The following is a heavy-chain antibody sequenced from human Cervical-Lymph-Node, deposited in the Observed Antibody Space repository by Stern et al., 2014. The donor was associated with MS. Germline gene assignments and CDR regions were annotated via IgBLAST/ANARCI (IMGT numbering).Heavy chain of an antibody. Sequence: EVQLVESGGGLVQPGRSLRLSWVASGFSFDEYNMHWVRQVPGQGLEWVSGISWNSDNIGYAASVKGRFTISRDNAKNSLYLQMDSLRAEDTALYYCASNPFYYYGLDVWGQGTTVTVSS. CDR1: GFSFDEYN. CDR3: ASNPFYYYGLDV. CDR2: ISWNSDNI. D-gene: IGHD1-14*01. J-gene: IGHJ6*02. V-gene: IGHV3-9*01.